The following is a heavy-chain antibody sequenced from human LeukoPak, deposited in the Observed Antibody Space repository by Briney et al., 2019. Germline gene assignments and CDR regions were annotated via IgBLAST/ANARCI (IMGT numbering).Heavy chain of an antibody. CDR1: GFTFSSYG. Sequence: GGSLRLSCAAAGFTFSSYGMHWVRQAPGKGLEWVAVISYDGSNKYYADSVKGRFTISRDNSKNTLYLQMNSLRAEDTAVYYCAKDRQQLVPDYWGQGTLVTVSS. CDR3: AKDRQQLVPDY. CDR2: ISYDGSNK. J-gene: IGHJ4*02. V-gene: IGHV3-30*18. D-gene: IGHD6-13*01.